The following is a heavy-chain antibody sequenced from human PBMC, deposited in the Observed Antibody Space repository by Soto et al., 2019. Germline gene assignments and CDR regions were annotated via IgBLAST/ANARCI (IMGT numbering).Heavy chain of an antibody. V-gene: IGHV4-59*01. CDR2: IYYSGTT. Sequence: PSETLSLTCTVSGGSIGTYYWSWIRQSPGKGLEWIANIYYSGTTNYNLSLKSQVTISMDTSKNQFSLILSSVTAADTAVYYCARDSTDHWFDPWGQGILVTVSS. CDR1: GGSIGTYY. CDR3: ARDSTDHWFDP. J-gene: IGHJ5*02.